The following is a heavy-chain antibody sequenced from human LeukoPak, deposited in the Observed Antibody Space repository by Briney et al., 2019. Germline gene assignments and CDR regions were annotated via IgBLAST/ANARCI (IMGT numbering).Heavy chain of an antibody. D-gene: IGHD3-10*01. V-gene: IGHV1-69*01. CDR3: ARVFMVRGVIGAFDI. J-gene: IGHJ4*02. Sequence: SVKVSCKASGGTFSSYAISWVRQAPGQGLEWMGGIIPIFGAANYAQKFQGRVTITADESTSTAYMELSSLRSEDTAVYYCARVFMVRGVIGAFDIWGQGTLVTVSS. CDR1: GGTFSSYA. CDR2: IIPIFGAA.